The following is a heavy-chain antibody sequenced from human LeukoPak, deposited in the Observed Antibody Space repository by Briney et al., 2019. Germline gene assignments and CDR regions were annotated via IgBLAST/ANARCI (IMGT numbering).Heavy chain of an antibody. D-gene: IGHD2-15*01. CDR1: GYSLTSYW. V-gene: IGHV5-51*01. J-gene: IGHJ4*02. CDR2: IYPGDSDT. CDR3: ARHLPYCSGGSCYPDYFDY. Sequence: GESLKISCKGSGYSLTSYWIGWVRQMPGKGLEWMGIIYPGDSDTRYSPSFQGQVTISADKSISTAYLRWSSLKASDTAMYYCARHLPYCSGGSCYPDYFDYWGQGTLVTVSS.